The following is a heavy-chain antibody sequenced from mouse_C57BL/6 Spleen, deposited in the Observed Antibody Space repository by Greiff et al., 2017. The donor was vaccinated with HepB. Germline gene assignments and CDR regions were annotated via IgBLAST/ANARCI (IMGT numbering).Heavy chain of an antibody. CDR3: TSAGDGYPWFAY. J-gene: IGHJ3*01. CDR1: GYTFTDYE. D-gene: IGHD2-3*01. Sequence: VKLQESGAELVRPGASVTLSCKASGYTFTDYEMHWVKQTPVHGLEWIGAIDPETGGTAYNQKFKGKAILTADKSSSTAYMELRSLTSEDSAVYYCTSAGDGYPWFAYWGQGTLVTVSA. CDR2: IDPETGGT. V-gene: IGHV1-15*01.